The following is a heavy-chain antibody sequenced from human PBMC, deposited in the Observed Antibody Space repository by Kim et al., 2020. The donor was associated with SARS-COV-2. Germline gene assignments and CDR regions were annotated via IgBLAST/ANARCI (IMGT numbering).Heavy chain of an antibody. V-gene: IGHV3-21*01. CDR2: ISSSSSYI. Sequence: GGSLRLSCAASGFTFSSYSMNWVRQAPGKGLEWVSSISSSSSYIYYADSVKGRFTISRDNAKNSLYLQMNSLRAEDTAVYYCARDSNLQYYYDSSGYYEDWFDPWGQGTLVTVSS. CDR1: GFTFSSYS. J-gene: IGHJ5*02. D-gene: IGHD3-22*01. CDR3: ARDSNLQYYYDSSGYYEDWFDP.